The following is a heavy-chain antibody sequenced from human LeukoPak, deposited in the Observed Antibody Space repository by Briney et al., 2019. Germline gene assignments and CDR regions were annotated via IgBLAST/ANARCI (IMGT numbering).Heavy chain of an antibody. CDR1: GGSISSYY. CDR2: IYYSGST. V-gene: IGHV4-59*01. J-gene: IGHJ3*02. CDR3: ARDDDSSDAFDI. D-gene: IGHD3-22*01. Sequence: SETLSLTCTVSGGSISSYYWSWIRQPPGKGPEWIGYIYYSGSTNYNPSLKSRVTISVDTSKNQFSLKLSSVTAADTAVYYCARDDDSSDAFDIWGQGTMVAVSS.